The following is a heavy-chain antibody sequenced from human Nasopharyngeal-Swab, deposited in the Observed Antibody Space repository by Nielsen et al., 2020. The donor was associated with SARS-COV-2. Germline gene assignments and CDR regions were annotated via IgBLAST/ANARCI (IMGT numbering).Heavy chain of an antibody. D-gene: IGHD6-13*01. CDR1: GGSISSSSYY. CDR2: IYYSGST. Sequence: SETLSLTCTVSGGSISSSSYYWAWIRQPPGKGLEWIGSIYYSGSTYYNPSLKSRVTISVDTSKNQFSLKLTSVTAADSAVYYCARVESRYSSSWYPEAEYFQHWGQGTLVTVSS. J-gene: IGHJ1*01. V-gene: IGHV4-39*07. CDR3: ARVESRYSSSWYPEAEYFQH.